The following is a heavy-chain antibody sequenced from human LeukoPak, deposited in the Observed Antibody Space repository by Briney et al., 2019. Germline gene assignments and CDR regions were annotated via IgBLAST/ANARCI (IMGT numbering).Heavy chain of an antibody. Sequence: GGSLRLSCAASGFTFSSYGMNWVRQSPGQGLEWVSGISGSADQIYYLDSANGRFSISRDNSKNTVYLQMLSLTVDDTAVYYCAKGGASGYDSPFDFWGQGTLVSVSS. J-gene: IGHJ4*02. V-gene: IGHV3-23*01. D-gene: IGHD5-12*01. CDR1: GFTFSSYG. CDR3: AKGGASGYDSPFDF. CDR2: ISGSADQI.